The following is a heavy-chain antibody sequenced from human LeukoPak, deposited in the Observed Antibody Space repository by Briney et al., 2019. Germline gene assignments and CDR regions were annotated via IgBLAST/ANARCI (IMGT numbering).Heavy chain of an antibody. CDR1: GFTFSSYA. V-gene: IGHV3-23*01. CDR3: AKDKGLYYYDSSGYYLDY. J-gene: IGHJ4*02. CDR2: ISGSGGST. D-gene: IGHD3-22*01. Sequence: GGSLRLSCAASGFTFSSYARSWVRQAPGKGLEWVSAISGSGGSTYYADSVKGRFTISRDNSKNTLYLQMNSLRAEDTAVYYCAKDKGLYYYDSSGYYLDYWGQGTLVTVSS.